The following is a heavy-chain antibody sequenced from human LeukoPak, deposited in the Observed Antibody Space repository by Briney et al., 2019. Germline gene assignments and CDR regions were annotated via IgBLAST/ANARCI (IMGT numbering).Heavy chain of an antibody. J-gene: IGHJ4*02. Sequence: GGSLRLSCAASGFTFSDSAMTWVRQTPGKGLEWLSALSGSGGSTYYADSVKGRFTISRDNSENTLYLQMNGLRVGDTAIYYCAKVRGYSYGLEEFWGQGTRVTVSS. V-gene: IGHV3-23*01. CDR2: LSGSGGST. CDR1: GFTFSDSA. CDR3: AKVRGYSYGLEEF. D-gene: IGHD5-18*01.